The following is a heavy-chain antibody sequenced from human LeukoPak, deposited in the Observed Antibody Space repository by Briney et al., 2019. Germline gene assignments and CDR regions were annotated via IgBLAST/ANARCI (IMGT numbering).Heavy chain of an antibody. Sequence: PGGFLRLSCAASGFTFSTYWMHWVRQAPGKGLVWVSRIKSDGSTNYADSVKGRFTISRDNANNTLSLQMNSLRPEDTGVYYCARAPSEIGGYYPEYFRHWGQGTLVIVSS. CDR2: IKSDGST. V-gene: IGHV3-74*01. D-gene: IGHD3-22*01. CDR1: GFTFSTYW. CDR3: ARAPSEIGGYYPEYFRH. J-gene: IGHJ1*01.